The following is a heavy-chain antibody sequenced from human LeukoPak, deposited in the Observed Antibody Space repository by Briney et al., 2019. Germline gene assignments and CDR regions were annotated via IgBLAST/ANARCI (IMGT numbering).Heavy chain of an antibody. J-gene: IGHJ3*02. V-gene: IGHV3-48*01. CDR1: GFTFSSYS. CDR3: GSSSWYDAFDI. D-gene: IGHD6-13*01. CDR2: ISSSSSTI. Sequence: PGGSLRLSCAVSGFTFSSYSMNWVRQAPGKGLEWVSYISSSSSTIYYADSVKGRFTISRDNSKNTLYLQMNSLRAEDTAVYYCGSSSWYDAFDIWGQGTMVTVSS.